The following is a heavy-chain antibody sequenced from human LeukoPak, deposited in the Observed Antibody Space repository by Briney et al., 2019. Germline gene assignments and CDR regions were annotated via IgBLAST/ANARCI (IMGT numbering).Heavy chain of an antibody. V-gene: IGHV4-39*07. Sequence: SETLSLTCTVSGGSISSSSYYWGWIRQPPGKGLEWIGSIYYSGSTNYNPSLKSRVTISVDTSKNQFSLKLSSVTAADTAVYYCARGIPSSLVEQLVPVWFDPWGQGTLVTVSS. D-gene: IGHD6-6*01. J-gene: IGHJ5*02. CDR1: GGSISSSSYY. CDR2: IYYSGST. CDR3: ARGIPSSLVEQLVPVWFDP.